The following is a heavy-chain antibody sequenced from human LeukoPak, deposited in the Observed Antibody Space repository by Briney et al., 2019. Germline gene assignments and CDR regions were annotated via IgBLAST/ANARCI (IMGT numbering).Heavy chain of an antibody. CDR2: INHSGST. J-gene: IGHJ4*02. D-gene: IGHD3-22*01. CDR3: ARGPPYNYDTSGYYRFDY. CDR1: GASFTGYY. Sequence: SETLSLTCALYGASFTGYYWSRIRQVSGKGLEWIGEINHSGSTKYNPSLKSRVTISVDTSKNQFSLNLSSVTAADTAVYYCARGPPYNYDTSGYYRFDYWGQGTLVTVSS. V-gene: IGHV4-34*01.